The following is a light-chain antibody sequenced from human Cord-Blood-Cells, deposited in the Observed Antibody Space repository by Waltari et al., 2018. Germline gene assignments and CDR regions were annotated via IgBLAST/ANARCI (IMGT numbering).Light chain of an antibody. CDR1: SSNIGAGYA. CDR2: GNS. J-gene: IGLJ1*01. CDR3: QSYDSSLSGSYV. Sequence: QSVLTQPPSVSGAPGQRVTIPCTGRSSNIGAGYAVHRYQQLPGPAPKLLIYGNSNRPSGVPDRFSGSKSGTSASLAITGLQAEDEADYYCQSYDSSLSGSYVFGTGTKVTVL. V-gene: IGLV1-40*01.